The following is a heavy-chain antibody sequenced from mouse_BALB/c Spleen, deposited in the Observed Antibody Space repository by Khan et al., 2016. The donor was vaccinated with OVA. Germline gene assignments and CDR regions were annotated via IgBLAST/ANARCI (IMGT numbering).Heavy chain of an antibody. Sequence: QIQLVQSGPELKKPGETVKISCKASGYIFTNYGMNWVKQAPGKGLKWMCWINTNTGEPTFAEEFKERFAFSLETSANTAYLQINSLKNEDTATYFCARGYYVYGSWFAYWGQGTLVTVS. CDR1: GYIFTNYG. D-gene: IGHD2-2*01. J-gene: IGHJ3*01. V-gene: IGHV9-3*02. CDR2: INTNTGEP. CDR3: ARGYYVYGSWFAY.